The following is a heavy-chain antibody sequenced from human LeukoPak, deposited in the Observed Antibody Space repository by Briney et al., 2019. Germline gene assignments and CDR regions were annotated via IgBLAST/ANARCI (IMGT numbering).Heavy chain of an antibody. CDR3: ERVGNRGKSGYFDY. CDR1: GFTFSHYA. Sequence: PGGSLRLSFAASGFTFSHYAMHWVRQAPGKGLEWVAVLSYDGSNKYYADSVKGRFTISRDNSKNTLYLQMNSLRAEDTAVYYCERVGNRGKSGYFDYWGQGTLVTVSS. V-gene: IGHV3-30-3*01. D-gene: IGHD3-10*01. J-gene: IGHJ4*02. CDR2: LSYDGSNK.